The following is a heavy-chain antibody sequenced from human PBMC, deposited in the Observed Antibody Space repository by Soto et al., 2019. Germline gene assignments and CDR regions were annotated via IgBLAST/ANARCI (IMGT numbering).Heavy chain of an antibody. CDR2: IIPIFGTA. CDR1: GGTFSSYA. D-gene: IGHD6-19*01. Sequence: GASVKVSCKASGGTFSSYAISWVRQAPGQGLEWMGGIIPIFGTANYAQKFQGRVTITADESTSTAYMELSSLRSEDTAVYYCARDPYSSGLPGVVGVFDIWGKGTMVPVSS. J-gene: IGHJ3*02. V-gene: IGHV1-69*13. CDR3: ARDPYSSGLPGVVGVFDI.